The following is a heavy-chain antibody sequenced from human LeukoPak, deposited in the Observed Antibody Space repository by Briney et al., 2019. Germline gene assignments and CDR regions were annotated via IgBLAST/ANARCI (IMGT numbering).Heavy chain of an antibody. CDR3: ASLWGAQP. CDR2: IKEDGSDK. CDR1: GFTFSSYW. J-gene: IGHJ4*02. V-gene: IGHV3-7*01. Sequence: PGGSLRLSCAASGFTFSSYWMSWVRQAPGKGLEWVANIKEDGSDKYYVDSVKGRFTISRDNAKNSLSLQMNSLRAEDTAVYYCASLWGAQPWGQGSLVIVSS. D-gene: IGHD7-27*01.